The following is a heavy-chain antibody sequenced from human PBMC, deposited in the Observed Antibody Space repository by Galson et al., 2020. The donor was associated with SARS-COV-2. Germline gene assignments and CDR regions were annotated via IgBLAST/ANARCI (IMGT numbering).Heavy chain of an antibody. D-gene: IGHD1-26*01. CDR3: AKSRGELLDY. V-gene: IGHV3-21*01. CDR1: GFTFSNYA. Sequence: RESLKISCAGSGFTFSNYAMSWVRQAPGKGLEWVSSISSSSSYIHYADSVKGRFTISRDNAKSSLFLQMNSLRADDTAVYYCAKSRGELLDYWGQGTLVTVSS. CDR2: ISSSSSYI. J-gene: IGHJ4*02.